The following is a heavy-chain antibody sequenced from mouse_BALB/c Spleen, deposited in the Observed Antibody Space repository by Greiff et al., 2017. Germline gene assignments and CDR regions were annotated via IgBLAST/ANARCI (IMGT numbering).Heavy chain of an antibody. CDR1: GYTFTSYW. CDR3: TRWDRYGIGYYIDY. Sequence: QVQLKQPGAELVKPGASVKLSCKASGYTFTSYWMHWVKQRPGRGLEWIGRIDPNSGGTKYNEKFKSKATLTVDKPSSTAYMQLSSLTSEDSAVYYSTRWDRYGIGYYIDYWGQGTTLTVSA. D-gene: IGHD2-14*01. J-gene: IGHJ2*01. V-gene: IGHV1-62-3*01. CDR2: IDPNSGGT.